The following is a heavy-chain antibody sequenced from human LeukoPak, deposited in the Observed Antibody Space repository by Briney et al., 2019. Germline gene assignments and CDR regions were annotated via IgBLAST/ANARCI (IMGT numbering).Heavy chain of an antibody. Sequence: ARSLRLSCAASGFTLDDYAMHWVRQAPGKGLEWVSGISWNSGSIGYADSVKGRFTISRDNAKNSLYLQMNSLRAEDTALYYCVRDRGTYRPIDYWGQGTLVTVSS. CDR1: GFTLDDYA. J-gene: IGHJ4*02. D-gene: IGHD1-26*01. CDR3: VRDRGTYRPIDY. V-gene: IGHV3-9*01. CDR2: ISWNSGSI.